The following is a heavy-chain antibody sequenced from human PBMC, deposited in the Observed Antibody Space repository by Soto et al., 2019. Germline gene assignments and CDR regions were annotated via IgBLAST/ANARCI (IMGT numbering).Heavy chain of an antibody. CDR3: ARGSSGWSSWYYYGMDV. V-gene: IGHV4-39*01. J-gene: IGHJ6*02. CDR2: IYYSGST. D-gene: IGHD6-19*01. CDR1: GGSFSSSSYY. Sequence: QLQLQESGPGLVKPSETLSLTCTVSGGSFSSSSYYWGWIRQPPGKGLEWIGSIYYSGSTYYNPSLKSRVTISVDTSKNQFSLKLSSVTAADTAVYYCARGSSGWSSWYYYGMDVWGQGTTVTVSS.